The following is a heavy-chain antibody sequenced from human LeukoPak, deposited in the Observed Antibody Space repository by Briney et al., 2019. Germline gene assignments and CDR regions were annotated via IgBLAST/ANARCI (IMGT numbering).Heavy chain of an antibody. V-gene: IGHV4-4*07. CDR2: IYTSGST. CDR1: GGSIGSYY. D-gene: IGHD4-17*01. Sequence: SETLSLTCTVSGGSIGSYYWSWIRQPPGKELEWIGRIYTSGSTNYNPSLKSRVTMSVDTSKNQFSLKLSSVTAADTAVYYCARNYGDYYYGMDVWGQGTTVTVSS. CDR3: ARNYGDYYYGMDV. J-gene: IGHJ6*02.